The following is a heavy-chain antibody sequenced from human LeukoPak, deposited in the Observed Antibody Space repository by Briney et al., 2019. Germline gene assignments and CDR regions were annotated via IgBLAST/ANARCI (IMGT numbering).Heavy chain of an antibody. J-gene: IGHJ4*02. V-gene: IGHV4-39*07. D-gene: IGHD6-19*01. CDR1: GGSISSSSYY. Sequence: SETLSLTCTVSGGSISSSSYYWGWIRQPPGKGLEWIGSIYYSGSTYYNPSLKSRVTISVDTSKNQFSLKLSSVTAADTAVYYCARVEDSGWSTGSYHGLADYWGQGTLVTVSS. CDR2: IYYSGST. CDR3: ARVEDSGWSTGSYHGLADY.